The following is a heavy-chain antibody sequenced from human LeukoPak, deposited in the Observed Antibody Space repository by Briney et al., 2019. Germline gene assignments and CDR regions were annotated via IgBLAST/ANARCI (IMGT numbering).Heavy chain of an antibody. CDR2: INHSGST. J-gene: IGHJ3*02. CDR3: ARGLRSRWLQLRSAFDI. Sequence: PSETLSLTCAVYGGSFSGYYWSWIRQPPGKGLEWIGEINHSGSTNYNPSLKGRVTIPVDTSKNQFSLELSSVTAADTAVYYCARGLRSRWLQLRSAFDIWGQGTMVTVSS. CDR1: GGSFSGYY. D-gene: IGHD5-24*01. V-gene: IGHV4-34*01.